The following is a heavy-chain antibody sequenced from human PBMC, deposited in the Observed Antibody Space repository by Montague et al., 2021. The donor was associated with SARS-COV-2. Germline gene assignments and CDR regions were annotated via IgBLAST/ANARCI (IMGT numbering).Heavy chain of an antibody. CDR3: ARGAAARN. V-gene: IGHV3-53*04. CDR2: IFGGGGT. D-gene: IGHD6-13*01. J-gene: IGHJ4*02. Sequence: SRRLSCAGSGSNISRNYMNWVRQAPGKGLEWVSVIFGGGGTDYADSVKGRFAISRHNSKTTVYLQMNSLRPEDTAVYYCARGAAARNWGPGTLVTVSS. CDR1: GSNISRNY.